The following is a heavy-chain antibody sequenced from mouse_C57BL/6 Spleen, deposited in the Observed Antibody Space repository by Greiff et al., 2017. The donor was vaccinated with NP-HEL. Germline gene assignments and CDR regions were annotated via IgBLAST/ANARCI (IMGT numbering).Heavy chain of an antibody. D-gene: IGHD4-1*01. CDR1: GYTFTSYC. CDR3: ARRELGVLYYAMDY. J-gene: IGHJ4*01. Sequence: QVQLQQPVAELVQPGASVKLSCKASGYTFTSYCIHWVKQRPGQGLEWIGMIHPNGGSTNYNEKFKSKATLTVDKSSSTAYMQLSSLTSEDSAIYYDARRELGVLYYAMDYWGQGTSVTVSA. CDR2: IHPNGGST. V-gene: IGHV1-64*01.